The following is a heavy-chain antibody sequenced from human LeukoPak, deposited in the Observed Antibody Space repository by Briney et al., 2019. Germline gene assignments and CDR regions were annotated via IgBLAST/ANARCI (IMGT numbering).Heavy chain of an antibody. J-gene: IGHJ4*02. V-gene: IGHV3-33*06. D-gene: IGHD3-22*01. CDR3: AKRPKGDYYDSTGYFDY. CDR2: IYHDGTNK. Sequence: PGGSLRLSCASSGFTFSKHGMHWVRQAPGKGLEWVAVIYHDGTNKYYAHSVKGRFTISRDNSKNTLYLQMNSLRAEDTAVYYCAKRPKGDYYDSTGYFDYWGQGTLVTASS. CDR1: GFTFSKHG.